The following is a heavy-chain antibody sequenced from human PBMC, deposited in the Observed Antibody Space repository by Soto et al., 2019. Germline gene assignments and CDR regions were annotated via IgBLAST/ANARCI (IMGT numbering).Heavy chain of an antibody. J-gene: IGHJ1*01. D-gene: IGHD2-21*02. CDR1: GFTFSSYS. CDR2: ISSSSSYI. Sequence: GGSLRLSCAASGFTFSSYSMNWVRQAPGKGLEWVSSISSSSSYIYYADSVKGRFTISRDNAKNSLYLQMNSLRAEDTAVYYCARDPSYCGGDCYSGRYFQHWGQGTLVTVSS. V-gene: IGHV3-21*01. CDR3: ARDPSYCGGDCYSGRYFQH.